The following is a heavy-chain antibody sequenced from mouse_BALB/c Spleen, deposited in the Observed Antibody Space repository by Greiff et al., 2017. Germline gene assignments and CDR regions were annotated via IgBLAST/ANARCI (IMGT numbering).Heavy chain of an antibody. D-gene: IGHD2-14*01. Sequence: EVKLMESGPGLVKPSQSLSLTCTVTGYSITSDYAWNWIRQFPGNKLEWMGYISYSGSTSYNPSLKSRISITRDTSKNQFFLQLNSVTTEDTATYYCARNYRYDEVDYWGQGTTLTVSS. J-gene: IGHJ2*01. V-gene: IGHV3-2*02. CDR3: ARNYRYDEVDY. CDR2: ISYSGST. CDR1: GYSITSDYA.